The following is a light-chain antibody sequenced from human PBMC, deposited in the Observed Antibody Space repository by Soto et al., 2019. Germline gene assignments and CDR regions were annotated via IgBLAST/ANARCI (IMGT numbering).Light chain of an antibody. CDR2: GAS. CDR3: QQYGSSPLT. J-gene: IGKJ4*01. V-gene: IGKV3-20*01. CDR1: QSVSSSY. Sequence: EIVLTQSPGTLSLSPGERATLSCRASQSVSSSYLAWYQQKPGQAPRLLIYGASSRATGFPDRFSGSGSGTDFTLTISRLEPEDFAVHYCQQYGSSPLTFGGGTKVDIK.